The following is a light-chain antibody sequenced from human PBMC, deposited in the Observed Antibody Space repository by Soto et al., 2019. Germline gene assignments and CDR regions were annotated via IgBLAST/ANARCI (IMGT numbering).Light chain of an antibody. CDR1: QSVHTY. CDR3: QQNQDIPPT. CDR2: VAS. Sequence: DIQMTQSPASLSVSVGDRVTVTCRASQSVHTYLTWYQQRPGQAPKLLIYVASTLQSGVPSRFSGSGSGTDFTLTISSLQPEDFATYYCQQNQDIPPTFGQGTRVERK. J-gene: IGKJ1*01. V-gene: IGKV1-39*01.